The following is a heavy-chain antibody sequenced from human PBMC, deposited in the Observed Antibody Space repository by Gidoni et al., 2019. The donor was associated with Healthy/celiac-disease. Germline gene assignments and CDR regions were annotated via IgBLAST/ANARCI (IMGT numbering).Heavy chain of an antibody. J-gene: IGHJ4*02. CDR1: GFTFSSYA. CDR3: AKGGWEVPAARDYFDY. Sequence: EVQLLESGGGLVQPGGSLRLSCAASGFTFSSYAMSWVRQAPGKGLDWVSAISGSGGSTYYADSVKGRFTISRDNSKNTLYLQMNSLRAEDTAVYYCAKGGWEVPAARDYFDYWGQGTLVTVSS. V-gene: IGHV3-23*01. D-gene: IGHD2-2*01. CDR2: ISGSGGST.